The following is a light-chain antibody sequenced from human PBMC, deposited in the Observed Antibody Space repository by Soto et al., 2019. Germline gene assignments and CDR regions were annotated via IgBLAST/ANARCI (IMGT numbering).Light chain of an antibody. Sequence: QSVLTQPPSVSGAPGQRVTISCSGSSSNIGAGYDVQWYRQSPGTAPKLIIYANSDRPSGVPDRFSGSKSGTSASLAITGLQAEDEADYYCQSYDSSLIVSKVFGTGTKSPS. CDR3: QSYDSSLIVSKV. CDR2: ANS. J-gene: IGLJ1*01. CDR1: SSNIGAGYD. V-gene: IGLV1-40*01.